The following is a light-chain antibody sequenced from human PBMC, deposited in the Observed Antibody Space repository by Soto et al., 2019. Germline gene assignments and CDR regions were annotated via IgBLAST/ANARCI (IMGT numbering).Light chain of an antibody. Sequence: DIQMTHSPSSLSASVGDRVTITCRASQSISKYLNWYQHKPGEAPKLLIYGASTLQRGVPSRFSGGGSGTDFTLTISSLQPEDFATYYCQQTYTSPLTVGGGPTVE. CDR1: QSISKY. J-gene: IGKJ4*01. V-gene: IGKV1-39*01. CDR2: GAS. CDR3: QQTYTSPLT.